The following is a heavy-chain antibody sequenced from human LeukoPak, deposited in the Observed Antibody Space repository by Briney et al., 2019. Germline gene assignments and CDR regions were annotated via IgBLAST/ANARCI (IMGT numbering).Heavy chain of an antibody. J-gene: IGHJ6*04. CDR1: GFTVSSNY. D-gene: IGHD2-2*01. CDR3: ASVVPAAKWYGMDV. Sequence: GGSLRLSCAASGFTVSSNYMSWVRQAPGKGLEWVSVIYSGGSTCYADSVKGRFTIPRDNSKNTLYLQMNSLRAEDTAVYYCASVVPAAKWYGMDVWGKGTTVTVSS. CDR2: IYSGGST. V-gene: IGHV3-53*01.